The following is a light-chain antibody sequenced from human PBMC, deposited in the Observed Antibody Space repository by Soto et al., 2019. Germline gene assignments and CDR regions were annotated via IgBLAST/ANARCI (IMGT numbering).Light chain of an antibody. V-gene: IGLV2-14*01. CDR3: SSYTISSTWV. CDR2: EVS. Sequence: QSALTQPASVSGPPGQSITISCTGTSSDVGGYNYVSWYQQHPGKAPKLMIYEVSHRPSGVSNRFSGSKSGNTASLTISGLQAEDEADYYCSSYTISSTWVFGGGTKLTVL. CDR1: SSDVGGYNY. J-gene: IGLJ3*02.